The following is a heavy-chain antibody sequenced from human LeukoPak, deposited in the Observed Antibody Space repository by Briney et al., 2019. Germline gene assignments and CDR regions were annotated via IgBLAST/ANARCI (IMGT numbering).Heavy chain of an antibody. J-gene: IGHJ6*04. Sequence: PSETLSLTCAVSGASLSSTNWWSWVRQPPGKGLEWIGYIYYSGSTNYNPSLKSRVTISVDTSKNQFSLKLSSVTAEDTAVYYCAELGITMVGGVWGKGTTVTISS. CDR3: AELGITMVGGV. CDR2: IYYSGST. V-gene: IGHV4-4*02. D-gene: IGHD3-10*02. CDR1: GASLSSTNW.